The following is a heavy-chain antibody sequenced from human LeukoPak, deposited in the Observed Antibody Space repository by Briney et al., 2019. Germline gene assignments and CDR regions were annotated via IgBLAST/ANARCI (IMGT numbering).Heavy chain of an antibody. D-gene: IGHD4-23*01. CDR3: ARVGSVVPLDY. J-gene: IGHJ4*02. CDR2: INAGNGDT. V-gene: IGHV1-3*01. CDR1: GYTFTSYP. Sequence: ASVKVSCKASGYTFTSYPIHWVRQAPGQGLEWMGWINAGNGDTKYSRKFQGRLTTTRDTSASTAYMELSGLRSEDTAVYYCARVGSVVPLDYWGQGTLVTVSS.